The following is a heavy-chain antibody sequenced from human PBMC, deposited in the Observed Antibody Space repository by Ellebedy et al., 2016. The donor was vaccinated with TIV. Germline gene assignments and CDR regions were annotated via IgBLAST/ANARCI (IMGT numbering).Heavy chain of an antibody. V-gene: IGHV3-15*07. CDR3: TRGPPDY. CDR1: GFTLSNGW. CDR2: IKSKTDGGTT. J-gene: IGHJ4*02. Sequence: GESLKISXAASGFTLSNGWMNWVRQAPGKGLEWVGRIKSKTDGGTTDYAAPVKGRFTISRDDSKNSLYLQMNSLKTEDTAVYYCTRGPPDYWGQGTLVTVSA.